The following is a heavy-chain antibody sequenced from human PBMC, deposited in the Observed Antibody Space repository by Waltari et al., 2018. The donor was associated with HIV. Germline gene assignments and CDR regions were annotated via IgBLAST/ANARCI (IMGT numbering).Heavy chain of an antibody. D-gene: IGHD3-10*01. CDR1: GGSIISGLYR. J-gene: IGHJ6*02. V-gene: IGHV4-61*02. CDR3: ARDYGDYGMDV. CDR2: LFTSGTT. Sequence: QVQLHESGPGLVKPSQTLSLPCTVSGGSIISGLYRWSWTRQSAGKGLEWIGRLFTSGTTNYNPSLESRVFISVDRSKNQLSLKLTSVTAADTAVYFCARDYGDYGMDVWGQGTTVTVSS.